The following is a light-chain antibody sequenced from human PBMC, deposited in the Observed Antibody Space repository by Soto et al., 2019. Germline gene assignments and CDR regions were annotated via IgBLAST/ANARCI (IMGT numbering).Light chain of an antibody. CDR1: SSDIGDYNY. CDR3: SSYASANTPPYV. V-gene: IGLV2-14*01. CDR2: EVF. Sequence: QSVLTQPASVSGSLGQSITISCTGTSSDIGDYNYVSWYQQYPGKAPKLMIYEVFNRPSGVSNRFSGSKSGNTASLTISGLQADDEADYYCSSYASANTPPYVFATGTKLTVL. J-gene: IGLJ1*01.